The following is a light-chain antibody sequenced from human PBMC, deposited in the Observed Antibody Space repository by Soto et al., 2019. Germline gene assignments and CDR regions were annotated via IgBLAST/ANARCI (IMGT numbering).Light chain of an antibody. CDR1: QRVGSN. J-gene: IGKJ2*01. Sequence: EIVMTQSPATLSVSPGERVTLSCRASQRVGSNLAWYQQKPGQVPRLLIYGESSRATGIPTTFSGSGSGAEFTLTISSLQSEDFAIYYRQQYSNSPFTFGQGTKLEIK. CDR2: GES. V-gene: IGKV3-15*01. CDR3: QQYSNSPFT.